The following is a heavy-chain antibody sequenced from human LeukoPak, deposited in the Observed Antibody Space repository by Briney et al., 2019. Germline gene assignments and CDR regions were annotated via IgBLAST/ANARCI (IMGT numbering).Heavy chain of an antibody. CDR3: ARKDGGRDGMDV. J-gene: IGHJ6*02. CDR2: LNPNTLVT. Sequence: ASVKVSCRAPGYTFTDYYMHWVRQAPGQGLEWMGWLNPNTLVTSYAQHFQGRVSMTWDTSISTGYMALNSLTSDDTAVYYCARKDGGRDGMDVWGQGTTVTVSS. D-gene: IGHD4-23*01. V-gene: IGHV1-2*02. CDR1: GYTFTDYY.